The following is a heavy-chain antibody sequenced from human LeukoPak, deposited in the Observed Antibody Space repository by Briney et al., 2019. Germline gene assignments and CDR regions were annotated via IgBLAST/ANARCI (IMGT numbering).Heavy chain of an antibody. CDR3: ARGVGYCSGGSCSRLNYYYYYMDV. Sequence: SETLSLTCAVSGYSISSGYYWGWIRQPPGKGLEWIGSINHSGSTYYNPSLKSRVTISVDTSKNQFSLKLSSVTAADTAVYYCARGVGYCSGGSCSRLNYYYYYMDVWGKGTTVTVSS. V-gene: IGHV4-38-2*01. J-gene: IGHJ6*03. CDR1: GYSISSGYY. D-gene: IGHD2-15*01. CDR2: INHSGST.